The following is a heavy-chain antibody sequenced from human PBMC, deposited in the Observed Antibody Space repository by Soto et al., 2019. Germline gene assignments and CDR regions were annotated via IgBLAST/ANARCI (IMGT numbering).Heavy chain of an antibody. V-gene: IGHV3-23*01. CDR1: GFTFNTYP. D-gene: IGHD6-19*01. J-gene: IGHJ6*02. Sequence: GASLRLSCATSGFTFNTYPMTWVRQAPGKGLEWVSSISSTAGRTSSYADPVKGRFAISRPFSDNTVYLQPNHLRVDDTAVYFCAKAVLSPHYGTEVCVQPTTGTVSS. CDR2: ISSTAGRTS. CDR3: AKAVLSPHYGTEV.